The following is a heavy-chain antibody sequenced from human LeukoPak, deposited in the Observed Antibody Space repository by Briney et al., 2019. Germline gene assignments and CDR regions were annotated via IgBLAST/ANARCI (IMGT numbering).Heavy chain of an antibody. Sequence: GSLRLSCAASGFTFSSYAMSWVRQAPGKGLEWIGSIYYSGSTYYNPPLKSRVTISVDTSKNQFSLKLSSVTAADTAVYYCARFHVGGDYFDYWGQGTLVTVSS. D-gene: IGHD3-16*01. CDR3: ARFHVGGDYFDY. CDR2: IYYSGST. CDR1: GFTFSSYA. V-gene: IGHV4-38-2*01. J-gene: IGHJ4*02.